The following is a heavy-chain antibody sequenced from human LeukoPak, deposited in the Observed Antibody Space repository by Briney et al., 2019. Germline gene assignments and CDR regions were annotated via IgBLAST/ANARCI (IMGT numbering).Heavy chain of an antibody. CDR2: IYPGDSDT. Sequence: GESLKISCKGSGYSFTSYWMGWVRQMPGKGLEWMGIIYPGDSDTRYSPSFQGQVTISADKSISTAYLQWSSLKASDTAMYYCARQMDYSSSWVNPWGQGTLVTVSS. D-gene: IGHD6-13*01. J-gene: IGHJ5*02. V-gene: IGHV5-51*01. CDR1: GYSFTSYW. CDR3: ARQMDYSSSWVNP.